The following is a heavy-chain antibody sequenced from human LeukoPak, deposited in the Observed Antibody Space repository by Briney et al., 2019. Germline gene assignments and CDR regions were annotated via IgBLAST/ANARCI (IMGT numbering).Heavy chain of an antibody. CDR2: IYYSGST. Sequence: KPSETLSLTCTVSGGSISSYYWSWIRQPPGKGLEWIGYIYYSGSTNYNPSLKSRVTISVDTSKNQFPLKLSSVTAADTAVYYCAGDTANFDYWGQGTLVTVSS. D-gene: IGHD5-18*01. CDR1: GGSISSYY. V-gene: IGHV4-59*01. CDR3: AGDTANFDY. J-gene: IGHJ4*02.